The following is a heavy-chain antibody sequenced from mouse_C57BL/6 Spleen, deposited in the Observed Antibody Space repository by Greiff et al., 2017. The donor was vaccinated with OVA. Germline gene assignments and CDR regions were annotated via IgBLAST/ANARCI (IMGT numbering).Heavy chain of an antibody. CDR3: ARGNYGSSGNWYFDV. CDR1: GYTFTSYW. Sequence: QVQLQQPGAELVKPGASVKLSCKASGYTFTSYWMQWVKQRPGQGLEWIGEIDPSDSYTNYNQKFKGKATLTVDTSSNTAYMQLSSLTSEDSAVYYCARGNYGSSGNWYFDVWGTGTTVTVSS. J-gene: IGHJ1*03. V-gene: IGHV1-50*01. D-gene: IGHD1-1*01. CDR2: IDPSDSYT.